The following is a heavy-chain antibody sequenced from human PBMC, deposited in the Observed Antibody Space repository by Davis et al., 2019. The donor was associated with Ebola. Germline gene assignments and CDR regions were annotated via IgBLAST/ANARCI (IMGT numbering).Heavy chain of an antibody. CDR3: ARTPGWYFHPFDY. J-gene: IGHJ4*02. V-gene: IGHV1-2*02. CDR2: INPNSGGT. CDR1: GYTFTGYY. D-gene: IGHD6-19*01. Sequence: ASVKVSCKASGYTFTGYYMHWVRQAHGQGLEWMGWINPNSGGTNYAQKFQGRVTMTRDTSISTAYMELSRLRSDDTAVYYCARTPGWYFHPFDYWGQGTLVTVSS.